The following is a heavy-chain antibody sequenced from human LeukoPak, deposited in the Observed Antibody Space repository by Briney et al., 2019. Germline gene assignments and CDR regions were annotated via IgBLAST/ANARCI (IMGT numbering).Heavy chain of an antibody. J-gene: IGHJ4*02. V-gene: IGHV4-39*07. Sequence: SETLSLTCTVSVGFISSSSYYWGWIRQPPGKGLEWIGSIYYSGSTYYNPSLKSRVTISVDTSKNQFSLKLSSVTAADTAVYYCARDSPYYYDSSGYYFVDYWGQGTLVTVSS. D-gene: IGHD3-22*01. CDR1: VGFISSSSYY. CDR3: ARDSPYYYDSSGYYFVDY. CDR2: IYYSGST.